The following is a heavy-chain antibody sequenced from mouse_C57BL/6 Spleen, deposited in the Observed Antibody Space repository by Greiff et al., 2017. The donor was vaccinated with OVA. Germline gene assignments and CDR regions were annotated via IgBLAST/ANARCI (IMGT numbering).Heavy chain of an antibody. CDR1: GYSITSGYY. J-gene: IGHJ2*01. CDR3: ARVSTVVATGGYFDY. V-gene: IGHV3-6*01. CDR2: ISYDGSN. Sequence: EVQLQESGPGLVKPSQSLSLTCSVTGYSITSGYYWNWIRQFPGNKLEWMGYISYDGSNNYNPSLKNRISITRDTSKNQFFLKLNSVTTEDTATYYCARVSTVVATGGYFDYWGQGTTLTVSS. D-gene: IGHD1-1*01.